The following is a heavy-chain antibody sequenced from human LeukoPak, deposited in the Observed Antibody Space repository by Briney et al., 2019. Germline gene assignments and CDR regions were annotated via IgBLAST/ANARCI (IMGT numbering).Heavy chain of an antibody. J-gene: IGHJ5*02. D-gene: IGHD6-19*01. Sequence: ASVKVSCKASGYTLTGYYMHWVRQAPGQGLEWMGWINPNSGGTNYAQKFQGRVTMTRDTSISTAYMELSRLRSDDTAVYYCARDSAAVAENWFDPWGQGTLVTVSS. CDR1: GYTLTGYY. V-gene: IGHV1-2*02. CDR2: INPNSGGT. CDR3: ARDSAAVAENWFDP.